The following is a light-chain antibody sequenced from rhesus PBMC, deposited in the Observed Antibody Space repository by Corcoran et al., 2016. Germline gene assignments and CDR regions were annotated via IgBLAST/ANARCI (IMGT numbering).Light chain of an antibody. CDR2: KAS. Sequence: DIQMTQSPSSLSASVGDRVTITCRASQGISSWLVWYQQTPGKAPKLLISKASSLQSGVPSRFRGSGSGTNFTPTISSLQPEDSAIYYCQQYNSAPPTVGQGTKVEIK. V-gene: IGKV1-21*01. CDR3: QQYNSAPPT. J-gene: IGKJ1*01. CDR1: QGISSW.